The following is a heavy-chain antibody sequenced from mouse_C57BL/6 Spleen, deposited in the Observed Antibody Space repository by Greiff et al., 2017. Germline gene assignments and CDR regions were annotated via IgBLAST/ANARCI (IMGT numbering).Heavy chain of an antibody. CDR2: ISSGSSTI. CDR1: GFTFSDYG. CDR3: ANDYYGSSYYFDY. Sequence: DVQLQESGGGLVKPGGSLKLSCAASGFTFSDYGMHWVRQAPEKGLEWVAYISSGSSTIYYADTVKGRFTISRDNAKNTLYLQTTSLRSEDTAMYYCANDYYGSSYYFDYWGQGTTLTVSS. J-gene: IGHJ2*01. V-gene: IGHV5-17*01. D-gene: IGHD1-1*01.